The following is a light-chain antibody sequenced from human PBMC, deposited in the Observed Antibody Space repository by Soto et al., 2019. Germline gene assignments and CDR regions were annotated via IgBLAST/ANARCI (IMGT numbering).Light chain of an antibody. CDR2: WAS. V-gene: IGKV4-1*01. Sequence: DIVMTQSPDSLAVSLGERATINCKSSQSVLYSSNNKNYLAWYQQKPGQPPKLLIYWASTRESGVPDRFSGSGSGTDFTLTISSLQADDVAVFYCQQYYATPPYTFGKGTKVEIK. CDR3: QQYYATPPYT. CDR1: QSVLYSSNNKNY. J-gene: IGKJ2*01.